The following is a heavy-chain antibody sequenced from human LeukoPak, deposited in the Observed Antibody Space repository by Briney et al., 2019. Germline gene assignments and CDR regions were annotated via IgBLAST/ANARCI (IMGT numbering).Heavy chain of an antibody. CDR3: ASTLHYDSSGYYLGYYFDY. CDR1: GGTFSSYA. J-gene: IGHJ4*02. D-gene: IGHD3-22*01. Sequence: ASVKVSCKASGGTFSSYAISWVRQAPGQGLEWMGGIIPIFGTANYAQKLQGRVTMTTDTSTSTAYMELRSLRSDDTAVYYCASTLHYDSSGYYLGYYFDYWGQGTLVTVSS. V-gene: IGHV1-69*05. CDR2: IIPIFGTA.